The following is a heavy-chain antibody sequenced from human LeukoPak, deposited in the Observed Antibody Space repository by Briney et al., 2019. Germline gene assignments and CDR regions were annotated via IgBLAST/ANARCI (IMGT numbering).Heavy chain of an antibody. CDR2: ISWNSGSI. D-gene: IGHD3-10*01. Sequence: GGSLRLSCAASGFTFDDYAMHWVRQAPGKGLEWVSGISWNSGSIGYADSVKGRFTISRDNAKNSLYLQMNSLRAEDTALYYCAISPLYYYGSGTAYMDVWGKGTTVTISS. V-gene: IGHV3-9*01. J-gene: IGHJ6*03. CDR1: GFTFDDYA. CDR3: AISPLYYYGSGTAYMDV.